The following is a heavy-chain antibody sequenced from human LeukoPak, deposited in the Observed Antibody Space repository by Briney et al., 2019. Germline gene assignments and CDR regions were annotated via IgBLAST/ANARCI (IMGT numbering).Heavy chain of an antibody. V-gene: IGHV3-9*03. CDR3: AKDLVVGISGGAFDI. D-gene: IGHD3-22*01. CDR1: GFTFDDYA. CDR2: TSWNSGSI. Sequence: PGGSLRLSCAASGFTFDDYAMHWVRQAPGKGLEWVSGTSWNSGSIGYADSVKGRFTISRDNAKNSLYLQMNSLRAEGMALYYCAKDLVVGISGGAFDIWGQGTMVTVSS. J-gene: IGHJ3*02.